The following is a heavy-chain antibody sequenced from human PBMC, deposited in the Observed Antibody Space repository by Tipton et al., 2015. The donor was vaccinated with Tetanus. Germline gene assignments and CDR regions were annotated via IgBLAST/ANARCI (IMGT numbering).Heavy chain of an antibody. Sequence: QLVQSGAEVKKPGASVKVSCKASGYTFTSYGISWVRQAPGQGLEWMGWISAYNGNTNYAQKLQGRVTMTTDTSTSTAYMELRSLRSDDTAVYYCARDVGRDYYDSSGYYMDVWGKGTTVPVSS. J-gene: IGHJ6*03. CDR2: ISAYNGNT. CDR3: ARDVGRDYYDSSGYYMDV. V-gene: IGHV1-18*01. D-gene: IGHD3-22*01. CDR1: GYTFTSYG.